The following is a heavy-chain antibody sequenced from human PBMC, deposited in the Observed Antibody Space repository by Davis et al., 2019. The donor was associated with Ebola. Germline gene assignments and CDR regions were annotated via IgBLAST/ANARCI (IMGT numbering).Heavy chain of an antibody. CDR1: GFTLSYNY. V-gene: IGHV3-53*01. J-gene: IGHJ4*02. D-gene: IGHD3-16*01. CDR2: IDGGGST. CDR3: ARIRFMKEIDF. Sequence: GESLKISCAASGFTLSYNYMTWVRQAPGKGLEWVAVIDGGGSTYYADSMKGRFIISRDNSMNPLYLQMRRLRVEDTAVYYCARIRFMKEIDFWGQGTLVTVSS.